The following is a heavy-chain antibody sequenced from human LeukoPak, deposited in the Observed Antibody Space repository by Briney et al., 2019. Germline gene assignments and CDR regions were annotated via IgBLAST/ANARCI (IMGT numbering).Heavy chain of an antibody. CDR2: INHSGST. CDR1: GGSFSGYY. CDR3: ARRGYYADY. D-gene: IGHD3-22*01. Sequence: SETLSLTCAVYGGSFSGYYWSWIRQPPGKGLEWIGEINHSGSTNYNPSLKSRVTISVDKSKNQFSLKLSSVTAADTAVYYCARRGYYADYWGQGTLVTVSS. J-gene: IGHJ4*02. V-gene: IGHV4-34*01.